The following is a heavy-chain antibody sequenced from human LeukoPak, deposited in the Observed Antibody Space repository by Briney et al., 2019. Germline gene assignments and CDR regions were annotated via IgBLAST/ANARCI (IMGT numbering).Heavy chain of an antibody. D-gene: IGHD2-21*02. V-gene: IGHV3-33*01. Sequence: GGSLRLSCAASGFTFSSYGVHWVRQAPGKGLEWVAVIWYDGSNKYYADSVKGRFTISRDNSKDTLYLQMNSLRAEDTAVYYCARTNLSYCGGDCYSIAPDYWGQGTLVTVSS. CDR3: ARTNLSYCGGDCYSIAPDY. CDR1: GFTFSSYG. CDR2: IWYDGSNK. J-gene: IGHJ4*02.